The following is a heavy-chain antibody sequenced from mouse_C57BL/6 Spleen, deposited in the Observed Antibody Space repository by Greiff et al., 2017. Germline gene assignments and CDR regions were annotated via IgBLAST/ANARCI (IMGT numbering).Heavy chain of an antibody. CDR3: PITTVGYYAMDY. CDR2: IDPETGGT. J-gene: IGHJ4*01. CDR1: GYTFTDYE. Sequence: VQLQQSGAELVRPGASVTLSCKASGYTFTDYEMHWVKQTPVHGLEWIGAIDPETGGTAYNQKFKGKAILTADKSSSTAYMELRSLTSEDSAVYYCPITTVGYYAMDYWGQGTSVTVSS. D-gene: IGHD1-1*01. V-gene: IGHV1-15*01.